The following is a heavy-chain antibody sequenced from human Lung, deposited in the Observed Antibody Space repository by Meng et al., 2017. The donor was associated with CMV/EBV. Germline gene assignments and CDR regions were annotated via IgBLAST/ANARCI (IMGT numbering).Heavy chain of an antibody. CDR1: GGSISSSSYY. CDR2: IYYSGST. CDR3: ASTEDYYDSSGYDY. J-gene: IGHJ4*02. V-gene: IGHV4-39*01. Sequence: SETXSLTCTVSGGSISSSSYYWGWIRQPPGKGLEWIGSIYYSGSTYYNPSLKSRVTISVDTSKNQFSLKLSSVTAADTAVYYCASTEDYYDSSGYDYWGQGTPVTVSS. D-gene: IGHD3-22*01.